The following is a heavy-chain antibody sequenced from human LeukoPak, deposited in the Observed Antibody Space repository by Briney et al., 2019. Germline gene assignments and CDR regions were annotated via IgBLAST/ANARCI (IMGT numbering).Heavy chain of an antibody. CDR3: TALDFWSGYSVDY. CDR2: IYHSGST. CDR1: GYSISSGYY. D-gene: IGHD3-3*01. J-gene: IGHJ4*02. V-gene: IGHV4-38-2*01. Sequence: KPSETLSLTCAVSGYSISSGYYWGWIRQPPGKGLEWIGSIYHSGSTYYNPSLKSRVTISVDMSKNQFSLKLSSVTAADTAVYYCTALDFWSGYSVDYWGQGTLVTVSS.